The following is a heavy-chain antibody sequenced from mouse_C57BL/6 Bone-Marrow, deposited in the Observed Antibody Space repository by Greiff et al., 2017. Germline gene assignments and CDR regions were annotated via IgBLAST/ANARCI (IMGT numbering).Heavy chain of an antibody. D-gene: IGHD2-4*01. CDR2: IDPSDSYT. Sequence: QVQLQQPGAELVMPGASVKLSCKASGYTFTSYWMHWVKQRPGQGLEWIGEIDPSDSYTNYNQKFKGKSTLTVDKSSSTAYMQLSSLTSEDSAVYYCARDYPYAMDYWGQGTSVIVSS. V-gene: IGHV1-69*01. CDR3: ARDYPYAMDY. J-gene: IGHJ4*01. CDR1: GYTFTSYW.